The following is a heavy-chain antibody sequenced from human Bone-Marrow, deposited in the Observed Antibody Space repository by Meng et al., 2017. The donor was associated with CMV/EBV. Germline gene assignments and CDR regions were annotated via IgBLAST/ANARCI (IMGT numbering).Heavy chain of an antibody. V-gene: IGHV3-21*01. D-gene: IGHD1-7*01. CDR1: GFTFSSYS. Sequence: GGSLRLSCAASGFTFSSYSMNWVRQAPGKGLEWVSSISSRSYIYYADSVKGRFTISRDNAKNSLYLQMNSLRAEDTAVYYCARESLLELPAFDIWGQGTKVTVSS. CDR3: ARESLLELPAFDI. CDR2: ISSRSYI. J-gene: IGHJ3*02.